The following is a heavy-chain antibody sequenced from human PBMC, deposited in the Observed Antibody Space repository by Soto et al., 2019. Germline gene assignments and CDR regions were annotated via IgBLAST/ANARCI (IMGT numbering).Heavy chain of an antibody. CDR3: ARRARIGAQLWFPFDL. Sequence: ASVKVSCKVSGYTLTELSMHWGRQAPGKGLEWMGGFDPEDGETIYAQKFQGRVTMTEDTSTDTAYMELSSLRSEDTAVYYCARRARIGAQLWFPFDLWAQGILVSVSS. J-gene: IGHJ4*02. CDR2: FDPEDGET. CDR1: GYTLTELS. D-gene: IGHD5-18*01. V-gene: IGHV1-24*01.